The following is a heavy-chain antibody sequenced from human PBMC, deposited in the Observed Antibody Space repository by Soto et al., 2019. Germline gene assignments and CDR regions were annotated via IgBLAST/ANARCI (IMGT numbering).Heavy chain of an antibody. CDR1: GFTFSSYA. D-gene: IGHD6-19*01. Sequence: GGSLRLSCAASGFTFSSYAMSWVRQAPGKGLEWVSAISGSGGSTYYADSVKGRFTISRDNSKNTLYLQMNSLRAEDTAVYYCANEFRAVAGHYYYYGMDVWGQGTTVTVSS. V-gene: IGHV3-23*01. CDR2: ISGSGGST. CDR3: ANEFRAVAGHYYYYGMDV. J-gene: IGHJ6*02.